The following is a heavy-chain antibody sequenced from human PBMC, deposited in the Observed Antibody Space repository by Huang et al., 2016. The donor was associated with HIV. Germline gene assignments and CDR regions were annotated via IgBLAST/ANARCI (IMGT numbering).Heavy chain of an antibody. Sequence: VKLVQSGSELKKPGASVTVSGKSSGYTFTSYAMNWVRQAPGQGLEWMGGITTTTGNPPYAQVLTGRFVFSWDTSVSTAHLHISILKAEDTAVYYCASSPREVFGVFDYWGQGTLVTVSS. D-gene: IGHD3-3*01. CDR1: GYTFTSYA. J-gene: IGHJ4*02. CDR2: ITTTTGNP. V-gene: IGHV7-4-1*02. CDR3: ASSPREVFGVFDY.